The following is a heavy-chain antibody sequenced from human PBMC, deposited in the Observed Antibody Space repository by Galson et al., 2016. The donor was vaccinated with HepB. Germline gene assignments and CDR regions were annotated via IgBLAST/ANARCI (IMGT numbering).Heavy chain of an antibody. V-gene: IGHV3-30*04. J-gene: IGHJ4*02. CDR3: AKDDVAYCGRGCYFDY. CDR1: GFTFSNYA. Sequence: SLRLSCAASGFTFSNYALHWVRQAPGKGLEWMAVISTNGSNEKYEDSVKGRFTVSRDNSKNAVFLQMSSLGAEDTAVYYCAKDDVAYCGRGCYFDYWGQGTLVTVSS. D-gene: IGHD2-21*02. CDR2: ISTNGSNE.